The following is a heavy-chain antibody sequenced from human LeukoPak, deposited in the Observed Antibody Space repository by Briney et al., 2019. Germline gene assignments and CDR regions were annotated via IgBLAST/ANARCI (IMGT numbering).Heavy chain of an antibody. CDR2: IYPADSDT. V-gene: IGHV5-51*01. CDR1: GYSFTDYW. CDR3: ARQHYYDNSGFDY. D-gene: IGHD3-22*01. Sequence: GESLKISCQGSGYSFTDYWIAWVRQKPGKGLEWMGVIYPADSDTRYNPSFQGQVTVSADKSISAAYPHWSSLQASDSGIYYCARQHYYDNSGFDYWGQGTQVTVSS. J-gene: IGHJ4*02.